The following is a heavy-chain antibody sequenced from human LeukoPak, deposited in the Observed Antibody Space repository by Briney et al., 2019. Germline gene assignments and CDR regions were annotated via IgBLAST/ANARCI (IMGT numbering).Heavy chain of an antibody. J-gene: IGHJ4*02. V-gene: IGHV3-7*03. CDR1: GFIFSNYW. CDR3: ARMWIQLWPFDY. CDR2: INQDGSEK. D-gene: IGHD5-18*01. Sequence: GGSLRLSCAASGFIFSNYWMSWVRQAPGKGLEWVANINQDGSEKYYVDSLKGRFTISRDNAKNSLYLQMNSLRAEDTAVYYCARMWIQLWPFDYWGQGTLVTASS.